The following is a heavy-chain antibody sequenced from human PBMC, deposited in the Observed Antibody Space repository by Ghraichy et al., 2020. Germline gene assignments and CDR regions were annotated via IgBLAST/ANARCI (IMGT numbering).Heavy chain of an antibody. CDR3: ARDFRGKSP. D-gene: IGHD3-16*01. Sequence: GESLNISCTASGFSFSDHWMSWVRQAPGKGLKWVANMNEDGSQRYYVDSVKGRFTISRDNARNSLYLQMNSLRAEDTAVYYCARDFRGKSPWGQGTLVTVSS. CDR1: GFSFSDHW. J-gene: IGHJ5*02. CDR2: MNEDGSQR. V-gene: IGHV3-7*01.